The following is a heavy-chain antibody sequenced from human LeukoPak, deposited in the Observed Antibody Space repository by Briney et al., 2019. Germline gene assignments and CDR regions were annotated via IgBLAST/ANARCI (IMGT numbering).Heavy chain of an antibody. CDR3: ATVRGSYWGYYFDY. CDR2: FDPEDGET. Sequence: ASVKVSCKASGGTFSSYAISWVRQAPGKGLEWMGGFDPEDGETIYAQKFQGRVTMTEDTSTDTAYMELSSLRSEDTAVYYCATVRGSYWGYYFDYWGQGTLVTVSS. V-gene: IGHV1-24*01. J-gene: IGHJ4*02. CDR1: GGTFSSYA. D-gene: IGHD1-26*01.